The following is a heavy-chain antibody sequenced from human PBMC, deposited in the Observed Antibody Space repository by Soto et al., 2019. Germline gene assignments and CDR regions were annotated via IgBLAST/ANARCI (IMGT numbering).Heavy chain of an antibody. V-gene: IGHV3-23*01. Sequence: GGSLRLSCTTSGFSFASFAMAWVRQAPGKGLEWVATISGSDGKTYYADSVKGRFSISRDTSRNTLYLQMNSLRADDTAIYYCAKWSYLDYWGQGTRVTVSS. CDR3: AKWSYLDY. J-gene: IGHJ4*02. CDR2: ISGSDGKT. D-gene: IGHD3-3*01. CDR1: GFSFASFA.